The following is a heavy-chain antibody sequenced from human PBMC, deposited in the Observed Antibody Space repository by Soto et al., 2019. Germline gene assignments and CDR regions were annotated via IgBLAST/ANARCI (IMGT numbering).Heavy chain of an antibody. Sequence: EVQLLASGGGLVQPGGSLRLSCVASGFTLSNYAMSWVRQAPGKGLEWVSVIDGDGSAKFADSVKGRLTVSRDNSKNTLYLQMDSLRAEDTAIYYCAKDAVSYNGIYDPFDIWGRGTMVTVSS. CDR2: IDGDGSA. CDR3: AKDAVSYNGIYDPFDI. D-gene: IGHD1-1*01. J-gene: IGHJ3*02. V-gene: IGHV3-23*01. CDR1: GFTLSNYA.